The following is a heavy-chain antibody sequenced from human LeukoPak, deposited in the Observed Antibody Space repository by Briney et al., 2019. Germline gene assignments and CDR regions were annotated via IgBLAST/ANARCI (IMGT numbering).Heavy chain of an antibody. CDR2: NSSSSSYT. CDR3: ARTIVATTYSYYFDY. Sequence: GGSLRLSCAASGFTFSDYYMSWIRQAPGKGLEWVSYNSSSSSYTNYADSVKGRFTISRDNAKNSLYLQMNSLRAEDTAVYYCARTIVATTYSYYFDYWGQGTLVTVSS. V-gene: IGHV3-11*03. CDR1: GFTFSDYY. J-gene: IGHJ4*02. D-gene: IGHD5-12*01.